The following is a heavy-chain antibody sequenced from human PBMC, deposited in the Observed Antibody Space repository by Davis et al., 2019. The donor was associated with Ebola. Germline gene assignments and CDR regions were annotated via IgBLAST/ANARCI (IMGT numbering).Heavy chain of an antibody. CDR1: GGSISSYS. CDR3: ARVNYDFWSGYYTDRWFDP. Sequence: SETLSLTCTVSGGSISSYSWSWIRQPPGKGLEWIGYIYYSGSTNYNPSLKSRVTIAADTTKNQFSLKLSSVTAADTAVYYCARVNYDFWSGYYTDRWFDPWGQGTLVTVSS. J-gene: IGHJ5*02. CDR2: IYYSGST. V-gene: IGHV4-59*01. D-gene: IGHD3-3*01.